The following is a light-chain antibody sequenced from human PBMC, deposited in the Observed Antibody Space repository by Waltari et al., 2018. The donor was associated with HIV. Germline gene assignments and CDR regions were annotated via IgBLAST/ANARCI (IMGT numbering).Light chain of an antibody. CDR1: QTVLYNSNNNNH. CDR2: WAS. Sequence: DIVMTQSPDSLAVSLGERATLSCKSSQTVLYNSNNNNHFAWYQQKAGQPPKLLIYWASIREIGVPERFTGSGSGTDLNLTISSLRADDVAVYYCQQFFTFPRTFGQGTKVEI. V-gene: IGKV4-1*01. CDR3: QQFFTFPRT. J-gene: IGKJ1*01.